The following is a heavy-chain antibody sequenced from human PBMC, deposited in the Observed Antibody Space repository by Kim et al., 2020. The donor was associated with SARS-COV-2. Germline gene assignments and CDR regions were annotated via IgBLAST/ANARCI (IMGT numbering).Heavy chain of an antibody. J-gene: IGHJ6*02. CDR2: IYPGDSDT. CDR3: ARHQPYDFWSGYSYYYYGMDV. V-gene: IGHV5-51*01. CDR1: GYSFTSYW. D-gene: IGHD3-3*01. Sequence: GESLKISCKGSGYSFTSYWIGWVRQMPGKGLEWMGIIYPGDSDTRYSPSFQGQVTISADKSISTAYLQWSSLKASDTAMYYCARHQPYDFWSGYSYYYYGMDVWGQGTTVTVSS.